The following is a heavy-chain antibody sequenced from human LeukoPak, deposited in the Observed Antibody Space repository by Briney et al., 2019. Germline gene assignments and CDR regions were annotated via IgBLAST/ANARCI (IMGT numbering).Heavy chain of an antibody. J-gene: IGHJ6*02. CDR2: IGSDNKP. D-gene: IGHD2-8*01. V-gene: IGHV3-23*01. CDR1: GFTFSAYA. CDR3: ARDNGRLDYYYYGMDV. Sequence: PGGSLRLSCEASGFTFSAYAMTWVRQAPGKGLEWVSSIGSDNKPHYSESVKGRFAISRDNSKSMLFLQLNSLRAEDTAVYYCARDNGRLDYYYYGMDVWGQGTTVTVSS.